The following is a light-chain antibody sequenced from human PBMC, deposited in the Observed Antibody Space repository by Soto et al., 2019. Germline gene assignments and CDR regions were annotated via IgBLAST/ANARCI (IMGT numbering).Light chain of an antibody. V-gene: IGLV1-40*01. CDR3: QSYDSSLSGSV. CDR1: SSNIGAGYD. CDR2: RDS. Sequence: QAVLTQPPSVSGAPGQRVTISCTGSSSNIGAGYDVHWYQQLPGTAPKLLIYRDSTRPSGVPDRFSGSKSGTSASLAITGLQAEDEADYYCQSYDSSLSGSVFGGGTKLTVL. J-gene: IGLJ3*02.